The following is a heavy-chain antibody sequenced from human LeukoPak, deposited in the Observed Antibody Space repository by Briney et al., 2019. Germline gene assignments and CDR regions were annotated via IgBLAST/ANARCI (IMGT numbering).Heavy chain of an antibody. CDR2: ISSSSSYI. CDR1: GFTFSSYS. D-gene: IGHD3-22*01. J-gene: IGHJ4*02. Sequence: GGSLRLSCAASGFTFSSYSMNWVRQAPGKGLEWVSSISSSSSYIYYADSVKGRFTISRDNAKNSLYLQMNSLRAEDTAVYYCARESSSGYYYAYYFDYWGQGTVVTVSS. CDR3: ARESSSGYYYAYYFDY. V-gene: IGHV3-21*01.